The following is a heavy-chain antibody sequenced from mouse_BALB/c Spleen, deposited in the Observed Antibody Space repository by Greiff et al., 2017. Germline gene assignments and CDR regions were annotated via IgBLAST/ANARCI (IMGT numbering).Heavy chain of an antibody. V-gene: IGHV2-9*02. Sequence: VKLMESGPGLVAPSQSLSITCTVSGFSLTSYGVHWVRQPPGKGLEWLGVIWAGGSTNYNSALMSRLSISKDNSKSQVFLKMNSLQTDDTAMYYCARRGYYGSSQYYYAMDYWGQGTSVTVSS. CDR1: GFSLTSYG. CDR3: ARRGYYGSSQYYYAMDY. J-gene: IGHJ4*01. CDR2: IWAGGST. D-gene: IGHD1-1*01.